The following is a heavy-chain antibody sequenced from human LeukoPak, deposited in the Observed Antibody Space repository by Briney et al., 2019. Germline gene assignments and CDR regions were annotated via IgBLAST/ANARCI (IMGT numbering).Heavy chain of an antibody. J-gene: IGHJ4*02. CDR2: IIPIFGTA. CDR1: GGTFSSYA. Sequence: SVKVSCEASGGTFSSYAISWVRQAPGQGLEWMGGIIPIFGTANYAQKFPGRVTITTDESTSTAYMELSSLRSEDTAVYYCARGPTSRDGYKYFDYWGQGTLVTVSS. CDR3: ARGPTSRDGYKYFDY. V-gene: IGHV1-69*05. D-gene: IGHD5-24*01.